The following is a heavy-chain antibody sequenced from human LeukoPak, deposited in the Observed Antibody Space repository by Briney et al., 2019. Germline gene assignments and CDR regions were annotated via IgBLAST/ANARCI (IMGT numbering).Heavy chain of an antibody. CDR3: ARGPNYVWGSYRYFDY. J-gene: IGHJ4*02. CDR1: GGSISRGDYY. CDR2: IYYSGST. D-gene: IGHD3-16*02. V-gene: IGHV4-30-4*01. Sequence: SETLSLTRTVSGGSISRGDYYWSWIRQSPGKGLEWIGYIYYSGSTYYNPSLKSRVTISVDTSKNQFSLKLSSVTAADTAVYYCARGPNYVWGSYRYFDYWGQGTLVTVSS.